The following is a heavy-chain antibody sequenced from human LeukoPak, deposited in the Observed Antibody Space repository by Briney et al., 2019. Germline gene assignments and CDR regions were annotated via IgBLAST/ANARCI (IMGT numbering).Heavy chain of an antibody. D-gene: IGHD4-17*01. J-gene: IGHJ4*02. Sequence: SETLSLTCTVSGGSISSYYWSWIRQPPGKGLEWIGYIYYSGSTNYNPSLKSRVTISVDTSKNQFSLKLSSVAAADTAVYYCASSYGDAYFDYWGQGTLVTVSS. V-gene: IGHV4-59*01. CDR2: IYYSGST. CDR3: ASSYGDAYFDY. CDR1: GGSISSYY.